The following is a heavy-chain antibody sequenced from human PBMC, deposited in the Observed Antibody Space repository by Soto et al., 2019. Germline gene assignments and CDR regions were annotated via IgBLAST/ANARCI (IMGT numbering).Heavy chain of an antibody. CDR3: SKAMIGSYDSDAFDV. CDR1: VFSFSRYG. J-gene: IGHJ3*01. CDR2: ISYDESTT. Sequence: HPWGALRLSGAASVFSFSRYGIHWVRQAPGKGLEWVAVISYDESTTFYADSVKGRFTISRDNSKNTLFLQMNSLRPEDTAAYYCSKAMIGSYDSDAFDVWGQGTMVTVSS. V-gene: IGHV3-30*18. D-gene: IGHD3-22*01.